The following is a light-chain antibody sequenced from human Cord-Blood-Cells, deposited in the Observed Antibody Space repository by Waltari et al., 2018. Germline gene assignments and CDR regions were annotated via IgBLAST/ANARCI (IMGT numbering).Light chain of an antibody. J-gene: IGLJ2*01. Sequence: QSALTQPASVSGSPGQSITISCPGTSSDVGGYNHVSWYQQHPGKAPKLMIYEVSNRPSGVSNRFSGSKSGNTASLTISGLQAEDEADYYCSSYTSSSTHVVFGGGTKLTVL. CDR1: SSDVGGYNH. V-gene: IGLV2-14*01. CDR2: EVS. CDR3: SSYTSSSTHVV.